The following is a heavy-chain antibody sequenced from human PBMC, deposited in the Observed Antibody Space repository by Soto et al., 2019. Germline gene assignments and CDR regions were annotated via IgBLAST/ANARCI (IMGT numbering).Heavy chain of an antibody. CDR1: GYTFTSYG. CDR3: ARDPGRWLQFWQNWFDP. CDR2: ISAYNGNT. J-gene: IGHJ5*02. D-gene: IGHD5-12*01. Sequence: QVQLVQSGAEVKKPGASVKVSCKASGYTFTSYGISWVRQAPGQGLEWMGWISAYNGNTNDAQKLQGRVTMTTDTSTSTAYMELRSLRSDDTAVYYCARDPGRWLQFWQNWFDPWGQGTLVTVSS. V-gene: IGHV1-18*04.